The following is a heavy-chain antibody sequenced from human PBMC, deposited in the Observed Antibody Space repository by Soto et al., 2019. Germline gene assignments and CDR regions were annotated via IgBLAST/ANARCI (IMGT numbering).Heavy chain of an antibody. D-gene: IGHD2-2*01. V-gene: IGHV3-13*01. Sequence: GGSLRLSCAASGFTFSTYDMYWVRQGTGKGLEWVSTIGTVGDTYYAGSVKGRFTISRDNAKDSFYLQMNNLRAGDTALYYCARIRYCSSASCYARRGFDIWGQGTMVTVSS. CDR3: ARIRYCSSASCYARRGFDI. J-gene: IGHJ3*02. CDR2: IGTVGDT. CDR1: GFTFSTYD.